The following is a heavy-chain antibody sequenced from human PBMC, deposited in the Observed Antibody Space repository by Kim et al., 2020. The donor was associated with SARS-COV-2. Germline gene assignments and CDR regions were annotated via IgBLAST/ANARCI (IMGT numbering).Heavy chain of an antibody. CDR2: INTDTGHP. Sequence: ASVKVSCKASGYTFTSHGINWVRQAPGHGLEWLGWINTDTGHPTYAQGFTGRFVFSLDTSVSTAYLQITSLKTEDTAVYFCVRTGSGRPWGQGTLVTVSS. CDR1: GYTFTSHG. J-gene: IGHJ4*02. D-gene: IGHD3-3*01. V-gene: IGHV7-4-1*02. CDR3: VRTGSGRP.